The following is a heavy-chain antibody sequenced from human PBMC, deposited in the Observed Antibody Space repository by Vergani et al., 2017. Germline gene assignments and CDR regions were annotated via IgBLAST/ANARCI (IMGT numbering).Heavy chain of an antibody. CDR3: AKDLGSSTSSTFDY. J-gene: IGHJ4*02. D-gene: IGHD2-2*01. CDR1: GFTFSSYG. CDR2: FSYDGSNK. V-gene: IGHV3-30*18. Sequence: QAQLVESGGGVVQPGRSLRLSCAASGFTFSSYGMHWVRQAPGKGLEWVAVFSYDGSNKYYPDSVKGRFTISRDNSKNTLYLQMNSLRAEDTAVYYCAKDLGSSTSSTFDYWGQGTLVTVSS.